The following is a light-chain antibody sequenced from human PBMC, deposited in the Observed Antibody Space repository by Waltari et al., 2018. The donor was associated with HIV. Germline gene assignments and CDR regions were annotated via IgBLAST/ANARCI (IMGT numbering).Light chain of an antibody. CDR3: QTWDTGIRV. V-gene: IGLV4-69*01. J-gene: IGLJ3*02. Sequence: QLVLTQSPSASASLGASVKFTCTLSSGHSNYDIAWHQQQPEKGPRYLMKLSSDGSHSKGDGIPDRFSGSSSGAERYLTISSLQSEDEADYYCQTWDTGIRVFGGGTKLTVL. CDR2: LSSDGSH. CDR1: SGHSNYD.